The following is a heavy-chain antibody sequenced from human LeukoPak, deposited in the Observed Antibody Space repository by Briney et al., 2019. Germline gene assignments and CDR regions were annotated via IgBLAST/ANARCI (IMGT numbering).Heavy chain of an antibody. CDR3: ARDRPIENQYSSSDYYYYMDV. CDR2: ISAYNGNT. V-gene: IGHV1-18*01. J-gene: IGHJ6*03. Sequence: GASVKVSCKASGYTFTSYDINWVRQATGQGLEWMGWISAYNGNTNYAQKLQGRVTMTTDTSTSTAYMELRSLRSDDTAVYYCARDRPIENQYSSSDYYYYMDVWGKGTTVTVSS. D-gene: IGHD6-6*01. CDR1: GYTFTSYD.